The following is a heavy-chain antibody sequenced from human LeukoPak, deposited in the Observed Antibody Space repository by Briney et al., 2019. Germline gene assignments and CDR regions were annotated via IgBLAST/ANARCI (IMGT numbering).Heavy chain of an antibody. V-gene: IGHV1-69*13. Sequence: SVKVSCKASGGTFSSYAISWVRQAPGQGLEWMGGIIPIFGTANYEQKFQGRVTITADESTSTAYMELSSLRSEDTAVYYCARAGTLWFGELSYYYYYMDVWGKGTTVTISS. CDR3: ARAGTLWFGELSYYYYYMDV. CDR1: GGTFSSYA. J-gene: IGHJ6*03. D-gene: IGHD3-10*01. CDR2: IIPIFGTA.